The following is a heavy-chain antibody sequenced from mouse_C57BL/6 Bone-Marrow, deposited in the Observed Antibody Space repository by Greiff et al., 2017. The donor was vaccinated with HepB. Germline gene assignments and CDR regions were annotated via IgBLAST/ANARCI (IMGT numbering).Heavy chain of an antibody. J-gene: IGHJ2*01. CDR2: IYPGDGDT. CDR3: AREGLRYDFDY. V-gene: IGHV1-82*01. D-gene: IGHD1-1*01. Sequence: VKLLESGPELVKPGASVKISCKASGYAFSSSWMNWVKQRPGQGLEWIGRIYPGDGDTNYNGKFKGKATLTADKSSSTAYMQLSSLTSEDSAVYFCAREGLRYDFDYWGQGTTLTVSS. CDR1: GYAFSSSW.